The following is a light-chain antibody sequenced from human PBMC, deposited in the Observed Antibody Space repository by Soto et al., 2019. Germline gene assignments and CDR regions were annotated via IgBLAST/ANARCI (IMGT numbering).Light chain of an antibody. J-gene: IGKJ1*01. CDR1: QSISSR. V-gene: IGKV1-5*01. CDR3: QQYNSYPWT. CDR2: DAS. Sequence: DIQKTQSPSTLSASVGERVTITCRASQSISSRLAWYQQKPGKAPKLLIYDASNLESGVPSRFSGSGSGTEFTLTISSLQPDDFATYYCQQYNSYPWTFGQGTKVDIK.